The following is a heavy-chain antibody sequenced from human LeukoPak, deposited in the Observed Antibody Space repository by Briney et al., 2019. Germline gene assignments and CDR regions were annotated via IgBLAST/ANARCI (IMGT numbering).Heavy chain of an antibody. CDR1: GGSISSYY. Sequence: PSETLSLTCTVSGGSISSYYWSWIRQPPGKGLERIGYIYYSGSTNYNPSLKSRVTISVDTSKNQFSLKLSSVTAADTAVYYCARDLGPSGSYSPWGQGTLVTVSS. J-gene: IGHJ4*02. CDR2: IYYSGST. CDR3: ARDLGPSGSYSP. V-gene: IGHV4-59*01. D-gene: IGHD1-26*01.